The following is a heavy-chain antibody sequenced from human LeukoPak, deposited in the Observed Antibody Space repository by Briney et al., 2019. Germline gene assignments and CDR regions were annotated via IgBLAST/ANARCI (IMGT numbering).Heavy chain of an antibody. D-gene: IGHD3-10*01. J-gene: IGHJ4*02. V-gene: IGHV1-24*01. CDR2: FDPEDGET. CDR1: GYTLTELS. Sequence: GASVTVSCKVSGYTLTELSMHWVRQAPGKGLEWMGGFDPEDGETIYAQKFQGRVTMTEDTSTDTAYMELSSLRSEDTAVYYCATGDYGSGSYHSLNFDYWGQGTLVTVSS. CDR3: ATGDYGSGSYHSLNFDY.